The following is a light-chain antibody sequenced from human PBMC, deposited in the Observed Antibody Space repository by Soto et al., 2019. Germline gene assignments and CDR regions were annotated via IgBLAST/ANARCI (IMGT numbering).Light chain of an antibody. CDR1: QSVSSSY. CDR2: GAS. V-gene: IGKV3D-15*01. Sequence: EIVMTQSPATLSVSPGERATLSCRASQSVSSSYLVWHQQKPGQAPRLLIYGASNRATGIPARFSGSGSGTDFTLTISSLQPDDFATYYCQQYNSYPWTFGQGSKVDIK. J-gene: IGKJ1*01. CDR3: QQYNSYPWT.